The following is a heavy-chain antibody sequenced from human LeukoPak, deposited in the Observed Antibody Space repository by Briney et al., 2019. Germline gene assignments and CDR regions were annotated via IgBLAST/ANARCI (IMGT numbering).Heavy chain of an antibody. CDR2: IRYDGSNR. CDR3: ARDKIEGPTLFDY. J-gene: IGHJ4*02. CDR1: GFTFSSYG. Sequence: GGSLRLPCGVSGFTFSSYGMHWVRQAPGKGLEWVAYIRYDGSNRHYADSVKGRFTISRDNAKNSLFLQMNSLRAEDTALYYCARDKIEGPTLFDYWGQGTLVTVSS. V-gene: IGHV3-30*02.